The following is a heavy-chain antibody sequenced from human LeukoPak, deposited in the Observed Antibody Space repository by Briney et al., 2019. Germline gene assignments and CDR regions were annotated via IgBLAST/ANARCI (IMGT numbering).Heavy chain of an antibody. CDR1: GYTFSSYD. V-gene: IGHV1-8*01. CDR3: ARAPTVLTSSDY. D-gene: IGHD4-23*01. J-gene: IGHJ4*02. CDR2: MNPNSGNT. Sequence: ASVKVSCKASGYTFSSYDINWVRQATGQGLEWMGWMNPNSGNTGYAQKFQGRVNMTRNTSISTAYMELSSLRASDSAMYYCARAPTVLTSSDYWGQGTLVTVSS.